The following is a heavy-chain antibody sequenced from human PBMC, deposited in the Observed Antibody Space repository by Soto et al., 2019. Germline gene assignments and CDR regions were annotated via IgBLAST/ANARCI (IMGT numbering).Heavy chain of an antibody. J-gene: IGHJ4*02. V-gene: IGHV2-5*02. CDR3: ARLTRGVYDLDRLWEKFDY. CDR1: GFSLSTNGMG. Sequence: QITVKESGLTLVKPTETLTLTCTFSGFSLSTNGMGVGWIRQPPGKALEWLALIYWDDDKSYSPSLRSRLTITKDTSKNQVDLTMTSMDPVDTATYYCARLTRGVYDLDRLWEKFDYWGQGALVTVSS. CDR2: IYWDDDK. D-gene: IGHD5-12*01.